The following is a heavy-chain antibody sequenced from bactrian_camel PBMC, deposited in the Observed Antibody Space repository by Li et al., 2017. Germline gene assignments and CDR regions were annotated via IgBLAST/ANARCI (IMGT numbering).Heavy chain of an antibody. J-gene: IGHJ4*01. V-gene: IGHV3S1*01. D-gene: IGHD2*01. CDR2: IAAGWGSV. CDR3: AATDRSEDYCTGGYFGTYNY. Sequence: QVQLVESGGGSVQAGGSLRLSCAASGYTSSRKCMAWFRQAPGKEREGVAAIAAGWGSVYYADSVKGRFTISQDNAKNMIYLQMNNLRPEDTAMYYCAATDRSEDYCTGGYFGTYNYYGQGTQVTVS. CDR1: GYTSSRKC.